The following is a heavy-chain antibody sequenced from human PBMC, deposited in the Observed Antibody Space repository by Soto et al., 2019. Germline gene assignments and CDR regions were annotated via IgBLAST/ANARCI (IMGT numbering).Heavy chain of an antibody. V-gene: IGHV3-23*01. Sequence: EVQVLESGGGLVQPGGSLRLSCAAYGFTFSNYGMNWVRQAPGKGLEWVSGIRSDGDTTYNSDSVKGRFTVSRDTFKNTVYLQMNSLRVEDSAVYYCAKGKGAGATPDRANCWGQGTLVTVSS. CDR1: GFTFSNYG. CDR3: AKGKGAGATPDRANC. J-gene: IGHJ4*02. D-gene: IGHD1-26*01. CDR2: IRSDGDTT.